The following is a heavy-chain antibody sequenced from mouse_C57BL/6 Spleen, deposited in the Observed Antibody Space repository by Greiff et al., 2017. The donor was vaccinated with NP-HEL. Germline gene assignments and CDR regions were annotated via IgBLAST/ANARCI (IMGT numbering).Heavy chain of an antibody. J-gene: IGHJ1*03. Sequence: VQLQQSDTELVKPGASVKLSCKASGYTFTSYWMQWVKQRPGQGLEWIGEIDPSDSYTNYNQKFKGKATLTVDTSSSTAYMQLSSLTSEDSAVYYCARKRNYYGSSYGYVDVWGTGTTVTVSS. D-gene: IGHD1-1*01. CDR2: IDPSDSYT. CDR3: ARKRNYYGSSYGYVDV. V-gene: IGHV1-50*01. CDR1: GYTFTSYW.